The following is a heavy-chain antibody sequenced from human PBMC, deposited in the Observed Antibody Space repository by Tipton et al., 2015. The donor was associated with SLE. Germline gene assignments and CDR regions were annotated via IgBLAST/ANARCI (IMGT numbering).Heavy chain of an antibody. CDR2: IYYSGST. J-gene: IGHJ4*02. D-gene: IGHD1-26*01. Sequence: TLSLTCTVSGGSISSYYWSWIRQPPGKGLGWIGYIYYSGSTNYSPSLKSRVTISVDTSKNQFSLKLSSVTAADTAVYYCARGGYLYSGGFDYWGQGTLVTVSS. CDR1: GGSISSYY. V-gene: IGHV4-59*01. CDR3: ARGGYLYSGGFDY.